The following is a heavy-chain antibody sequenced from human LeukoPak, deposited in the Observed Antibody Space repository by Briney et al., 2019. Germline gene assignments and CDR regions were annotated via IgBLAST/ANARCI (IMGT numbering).Heavy chain of an antibody. D-gene: IGHD2-2*02. CDR1: GFIFSRHW. J-gene: IGHJ4*02. CDR2: IKQDDSEI. V-gene: IGHV3-7*01. Sequence: GGSLRLXCAASGFIFSRHWMSWVRQAPGKGLEWVASIKQDDSEIYFVDSVKGRFTISRDNAKNSLFLQMNSLRAEDTAVYYCARVFCSSTNCYRGGPFDYWGQGTLVTVSS. CDR3: ARVFCSSTNCYRGGPFDY.